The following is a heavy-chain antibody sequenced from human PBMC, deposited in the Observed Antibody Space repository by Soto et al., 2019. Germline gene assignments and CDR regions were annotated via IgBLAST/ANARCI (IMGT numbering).Heavy chain of an antibody. CDR1: GGSISSYY. D-gene: IGHD3-10*01. CDR3: ASFLPAYYGSGSYYDN. V-gene: IGHV4-59*01. J-gene: IGHJ4*01. CDR2: IYYSGST. Sequence: QVQLQESGPGLVKPSETLSLTCTVSGGSISSYYWSWIRQPPGKGLEWIGYIYYSGSTNYNPSLKGRVTISVDTSKNQFSLRLGSVTAADTAVYYCASFLPAYYGSGSYYDNWGQEPWSPSPQ.